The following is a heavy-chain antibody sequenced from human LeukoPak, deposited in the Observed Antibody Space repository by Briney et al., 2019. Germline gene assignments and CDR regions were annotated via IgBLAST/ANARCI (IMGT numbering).Heavy chain of an antibody. V-gene: IGHV3-30*04. CDR2: ISYDGSNK. CDR3: AKDRPVAEYAFDI. J-gene: IGHJ3*02. CDR1: GFTFSSYA. Sequence: GGSLRLSCAASGFTFSSYAMHWVRQAPGKGLEWVAVISYDGSNKYYADSVKGRFTISRDNSKNTLYLQMNSLRAEDTAVYYCAKDRPVAEYAFDIWGQGTMVTVSS. D-gene: IGHD6-19*01.